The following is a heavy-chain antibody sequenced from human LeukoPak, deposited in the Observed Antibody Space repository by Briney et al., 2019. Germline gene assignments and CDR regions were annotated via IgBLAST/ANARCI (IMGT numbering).Heavy chain of an antibody. D-gene: IGHD3-22*01. J-gene: IGHJ4*02. CDR2: ISYSGST. Sequence: PSETLSLTSALPVGSISSSSYYWGWIRQPPRKGLEWIGSISYSGSTYYNPSLKSRVTISVDTSKNQFSLRLSSVTAADTAVYHCARHYYDSSDYYPYYFNHWGQGTLVTVSS. CDR3: ARHYYDSSDYYPYYFNH. CDR1: VGSISSSSYY. V-gene: IGHV4-39*01.